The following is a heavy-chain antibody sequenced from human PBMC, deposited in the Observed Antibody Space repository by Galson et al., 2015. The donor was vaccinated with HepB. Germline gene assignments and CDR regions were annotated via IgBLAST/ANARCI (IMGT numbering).Heavy chain of an antibody. CDR3: ARDQVAAADRRSLHFDY. D-gene: IGHD6-13*01. V-gene: IGHV1-18*04. Sequence: SVKVSCKASGNTFTSYGISWVRQAPGQGLEWMGWISAYNGNTNYAQKLQGRVTMTTDTSTSTAYMELRSLRSDDTAVYYCARDQVAAADRRSLHFDYWGQGTLVTVSS. CDR2: ISAYNGNT. J-gene: IGHJ4*02. CDR1: GNTFTSYG.